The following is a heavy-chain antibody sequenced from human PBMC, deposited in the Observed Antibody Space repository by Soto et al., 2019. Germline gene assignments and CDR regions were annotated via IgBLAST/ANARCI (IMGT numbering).Heavy chain of an antibody. Sequence: PSETLSLTCTVSGGSISSYYWIWIRQPPGKGLEWIGYIYYSGSTNYNPSLKSRVTISVETSKNQFSLKLSSVTAADTAVYYCARVVVVTAAFNWFDPWGQGTLVTVSS. D-gene: IGHD2-2*01. CDR1: GGSISSYY. CDR2: IYYSGST. CDR3: ARVVVVTAAFNWFDP. V-gene: IGHV4-59*01. J-gene: IGHJ5*02.